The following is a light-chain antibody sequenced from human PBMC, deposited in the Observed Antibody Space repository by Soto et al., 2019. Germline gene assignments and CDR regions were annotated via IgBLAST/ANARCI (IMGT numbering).Light chain of an antibody. CDR1: QGIRSY. CDR3: QQLNSYPIT. Sequence: DIQLTQSPSLLSASVGDRVIITCRASQGIRSYLAWYQQKPGKAPKLLIYAASTLQSGVPSRFSGSGSGTEFTLTISSLQPEDFATYYCQQLNSYPITFGQGTRLEIK. V-gene: IGKV1-9*01. J-gene: IGKJ5*01. CDR2: AAS.